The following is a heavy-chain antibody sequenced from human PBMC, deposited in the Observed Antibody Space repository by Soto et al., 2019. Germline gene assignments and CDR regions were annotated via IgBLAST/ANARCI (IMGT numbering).Heavy chain of an antibody. Sequence: SVKVSCQGSWYTFTGYYMHWGGQAPGQGVEGMGWINPNSGGTNYAQKVQGRVTTTRDTSISTAYMELSRLRSDDTAVYYCARARSRRGEGYHYYYYGMDVWGQGTTVTVSS. CDR1: WYTFTGYY. V-gene: IGHV1-2*02. CDR3: ARARSRRGEGYHYYYYGMDV. D-gene: IGHD3-16*02. CDR2: INPNSGGT. J-gene: IGHJ6*02.